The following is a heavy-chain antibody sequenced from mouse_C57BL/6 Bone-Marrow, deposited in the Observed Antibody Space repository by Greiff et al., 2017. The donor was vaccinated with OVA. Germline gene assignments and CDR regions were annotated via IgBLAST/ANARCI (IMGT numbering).Heavy chain of an antibody. D-gene: IGHD2-1*01. J-gene: IGHJ1*03. V-gene: IGHV1-9*01. CDR3: ARNYYGNNYWYFDV. CDR1: GYTFTGYW. CDR2: LLPGSGST. Sequence: QVQLQQSGAELMKPGASVKLSCKATGYTFTGYWIEWVKQRPGHGLEWIGELLPGSGSTNYNENFKGKATFTADTSSNTAYMQLSSLTTEDSAIYYCARNYYGNNYWYFDVWGTGTTVTVSS.